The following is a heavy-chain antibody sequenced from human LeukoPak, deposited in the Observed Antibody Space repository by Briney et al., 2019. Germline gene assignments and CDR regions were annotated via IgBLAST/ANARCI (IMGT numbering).Heavy chain of an antibody. J-gene: IGHJ6*02. CDR2: ISSSGSTI. CDR1: GFTFSSFE. V-gene: IGHV3-48*03. D-gene: IGHD5-18*01. Sequence: GSLRLSLAASGFTFSSFEMNWVRQGPGKGLGGVSYISSSGSTIYYADSVKGRFTISRDNAKNSLYLQMNSLRAEDTAVYYCARDLQLWPYYYYYYGMDVWGQGTTVTVSS. CDR3: ARDLQLWPYYYYYYGMDV.